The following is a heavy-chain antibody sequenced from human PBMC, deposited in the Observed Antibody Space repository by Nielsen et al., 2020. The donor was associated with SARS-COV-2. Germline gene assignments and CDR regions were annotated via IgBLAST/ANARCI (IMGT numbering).Heavy chain of an antibody. V-gene: IGHV3-33*01. CDR2: IWYDGSNK. CDR3: AREADHYYYGMDV. CDR1: GFTFSSYG. Sequence: GGSLRLSCAASGFTFSSYGMHWVRQAPGKGLEWVAVIWYDGSNKYYADSVKGRFTISRDNSKNTLYLQMNSLRAEDTAVYYCAREADHYYYGMDVWGQGTTVTVSS. J-gene: IGHJ6*02.